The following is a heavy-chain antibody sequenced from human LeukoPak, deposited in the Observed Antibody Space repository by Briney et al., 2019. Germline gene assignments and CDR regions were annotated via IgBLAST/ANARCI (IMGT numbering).Heavy chain of an antibody. J-gene: IGHJ5*02. CDR1: GGSISSSSYY. D-gene: IGHD1-1*01. CDR3: ARPVPSRLGWFDP. V-gene: IGHV4-39*01. CDR2: MYSSGST. Sequence: SETLSLTCTVSGGSISSSSYYWGWIRQPPGKGLEWIGSMYSSGSTYYNPSLKSRVTISVDTSKNQFSLKLSSVTAADTAVYYCARPVPSRLGWFDPWGQGTLVTVSS.